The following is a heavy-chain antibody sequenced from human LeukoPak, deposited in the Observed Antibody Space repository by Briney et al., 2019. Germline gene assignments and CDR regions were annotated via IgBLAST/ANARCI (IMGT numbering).Heavy chain of an antibody. J-gene: IGHJ4*02. Sequence: GGSLRLSCAASGFTFSGYTMSWVRPAPGKGLEWVSSISVSGGSTYYADSVKGRFTISRDKSKNTLYLQMNSLRAEDTAVYYCAKRAEDSSGYCLYYFDYWGQGTLLTVSS. CDR1: GFTFSGYT. CDR3: AKRAEDSSGYCLYYFDY. CDR2: ISVSGGST. V-gene: IGHV3-23*01. D-gene: IGHD3-22*01.